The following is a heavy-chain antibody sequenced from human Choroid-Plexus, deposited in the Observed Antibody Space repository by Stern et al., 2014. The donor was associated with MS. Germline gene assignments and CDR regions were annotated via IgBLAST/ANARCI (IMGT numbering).Heavy chain of an antibody. Sequence: VQLVESGGGVVQPGRPLRLSCVASGFTLGSCAMHWVRQAPGKGLEGVAGVSDDGSNKYYADSVKGRFTISRDNSQNTLYMQMSSLRPEDTAVYYCAKDRQYLTYFFDHWGQGSLVTVSS. V-gene: IGHV3-30*18. D-gene: IGHD2/OR15-2a*01. CDR1: GFTLGSCA. CDR3: AKDRQYLTYFFDH. CDR2: VSDDGSNK. J-gene: IGHJ5*02.